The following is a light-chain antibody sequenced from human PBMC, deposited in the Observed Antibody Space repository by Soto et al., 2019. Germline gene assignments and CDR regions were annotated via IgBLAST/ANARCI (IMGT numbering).Light chain of an antibody. J-gene: IGKJ1*01. CDR3: QRCESPPT. V-gene: IGKV3-20*01. CDR1: QSVASGY. Sequence: ETVLTQSPGTLSLSAGERATLSCRASQSVASGYLVWYQQHPGQTPTVIIYGASTRAAGIPDRFSSSGSGKDFTLTISRLEPEDFAVYYCQRCESPPTFGQGTKVEMK. CDR2: GAS.